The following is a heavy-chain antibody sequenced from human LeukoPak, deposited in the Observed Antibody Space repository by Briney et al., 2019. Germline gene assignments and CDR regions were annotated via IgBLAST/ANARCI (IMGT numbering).Heavy chain of an antibody. CDR3: ARDFGQYSSSPFDY. CDR1: GYSISSGYY. CDR2: IYHNGST. D-gene: IGHD6-6*01. J-gene: IGHJ4*02. V-gene: IGHV4-38-2*02. Sequence: DLSETLSLTCTVSGYSISSGYYWAWIRQPPGKGLEWIGSIYHNGSTYYNPSLNSRVTISVDTSKNQFSLKLSSVIAADTAVYYCARDFGQYSSSPFDYWGQGTLVTVSS.